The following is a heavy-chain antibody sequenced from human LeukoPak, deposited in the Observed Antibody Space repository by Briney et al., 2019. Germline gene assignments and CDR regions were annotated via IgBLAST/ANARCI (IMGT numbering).Heavy chain of an antibody. CDR2: INTSGST. J-gene: IGHJ6*02. D-gene: IGHD6-13*01. CDR3: ARDRIAAGSGIGMDV. V-gene: IGHV4-4*07. CDR1: GGSISSYY. Sequence: PSETLSLTCTVSGGSISSYYWSWIRQPAGKGLEWIGRINTSGSTNYNPSLKSRVTMSVDTSKNQFSLKLSSVTAADTAVYYCARDRIAAGSGIGMDVWGQGTTVTVSS.